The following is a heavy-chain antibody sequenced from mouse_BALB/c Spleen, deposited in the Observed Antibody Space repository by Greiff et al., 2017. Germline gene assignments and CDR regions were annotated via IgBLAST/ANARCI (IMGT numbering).Heavy chain of an antibody. CDR2: ISSGGSYT. Sequence: EVQGVESGGDLVKPGGSLKLSCAASGFTFSSYGMSWVRQTPDKRLEWVATISSGGSYTYYTDSVKGRFTISRDNAKNTLYLQMSSLKSEDTAMYYCARDYYGNFNYIDYWGQGTTLTVSS. CDR1: GFTFSSYG. J-gene: IGHJ2*01. V-gene: IGHV5-6*01. CDR3: ARDYYGNFNYIDY. D-gene: IGHD2-1*01.